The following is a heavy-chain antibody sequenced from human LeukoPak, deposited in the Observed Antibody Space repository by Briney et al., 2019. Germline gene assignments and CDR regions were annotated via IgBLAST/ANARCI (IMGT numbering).Heavy chain of an antibody. CDR1: GYSISSGYY. D-gene: IGHD2-15*01. CDR3: ARVWFGYCSGGSCYSSNYYYYMDV. V-gene: IGHV4-38-2*01. CDR2: IYNSGST. Sequence: PSETLSLTCAVSGYSISSGYYWGWIRPPPGKGLEWIGSIYNSGSTYYNPSPKSRVTISVDTSKNQFSLKLSSVTAADTAVYYCARVWFGYCSGGSCYSSNYYYYMDVWGKRTTVTVSS. J-gene: IGHJ6*03.